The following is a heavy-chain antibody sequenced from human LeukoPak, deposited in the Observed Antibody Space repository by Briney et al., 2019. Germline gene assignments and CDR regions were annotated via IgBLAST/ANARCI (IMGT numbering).Heavy chain of an antibody. D-gene: IGHD7-27*01. CDR2: ISYDGSNK. Sequence: TGGSLRLSCAVSGFTFNNYALHWVRQPPGTGLELVSVISYDGSNKYYADSVKGRFTISRDNSKNTLYLQVNSLRAEDTAVYYCARDHRENWETYYFDYWGQGTLVTVSS. V-gene: IGHV3-30-3*01. CDR1: GFTFNNYA. J-gene: IGHJ4*02. CDR3: ARDHRENWETYYFDY.